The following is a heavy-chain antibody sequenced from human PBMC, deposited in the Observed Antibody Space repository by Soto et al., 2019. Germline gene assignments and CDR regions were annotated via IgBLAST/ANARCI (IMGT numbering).Heavy chain of an antibody. CDR3: ARSPVRIVPAARTYSPHFDY. J-gene: IGHJ4*02. D-gene: IGHD2-2*01. V-gene: IGHV1-69*13. CDR2: IIPIFGTA. Sequence: SVKVSCKASGGTFSSYAISWVRQAPGQGLEWMGGIIPIFGTANYAQKFQGRVTITADESTSTAYMELSSLRSEDTAVYYCARSPVRIVPAARTYSPHFDYWGQGTLVTVSS. CDR1: GGTFSSYA.